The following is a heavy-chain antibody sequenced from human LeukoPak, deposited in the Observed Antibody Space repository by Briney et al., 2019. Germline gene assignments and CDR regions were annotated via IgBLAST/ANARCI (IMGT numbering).Heavy chain of an antibody. CDR1: GGTFSSYA. D-gene: IGHD6-13*01. V-gene: IGHV1-69*13. J-gene: IGHJ4*02. CDR2: IIPIFGTA. Sequence: SSVKVSCKASGGTFSSYAISWVRQAPGQGLEWMGGIIPIFGTANYAQKFQGRVTITADESTSTAYMELSSLRSEDTAVYYCASVPYSSSWFFDYWGQGTLVTVSS. CDR3: ASVPYSSSWFFDY.